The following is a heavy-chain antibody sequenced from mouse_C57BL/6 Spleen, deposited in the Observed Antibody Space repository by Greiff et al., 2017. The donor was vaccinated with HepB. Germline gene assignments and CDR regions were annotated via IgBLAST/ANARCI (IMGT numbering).Heavy chain of an antibody. Sequence: QVQLQQSGAELVRPGTSVKVSCKASGYAFTNYLIEWVKQRPGQGLEWIGVINPGSGGTNYNEKFKGKATLTADKSSSTAYMQLSSLTSEDSAVYFCARDEDYYGSSSYWYFDVWGTGTTVTVSS. V-gene: IGHV1-54*01. CDR1: GYAFTNYL. J-gene: IGHJ1*03. CDR3: ARDEDYYGSSSYWYFDV. D-gene: IGHD1-1*01. CDR2: INPGSGGT.